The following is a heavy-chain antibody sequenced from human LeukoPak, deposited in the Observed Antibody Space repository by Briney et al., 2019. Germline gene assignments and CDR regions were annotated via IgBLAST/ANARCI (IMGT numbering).Heavy chain of an antibody. CDR1: GFTFSSYA. CDR2: ISYDGSTE. J-gene: IGHJ4*02. V-gene: IGHV3-30*18. Sequence: GGSLRLSCAASGFTFSSYAIHWVRQAPGKGLQWVAVISYDGSTEYYADSVKGRFTISRDNSKNTLYLQMDSLRPEDSGVYFCAKPRCRGGGCSPRNDYFEYWGQGTLVTVSS. D-gene: IGHD2-15*01. CDR3: AKPRCRGGGCSPRNDYFEY.